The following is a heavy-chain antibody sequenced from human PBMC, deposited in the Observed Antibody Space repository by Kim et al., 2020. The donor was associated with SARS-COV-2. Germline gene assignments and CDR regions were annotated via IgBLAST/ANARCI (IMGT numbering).Heavy chain of an antibody. V-gene: IGHV3-13*04. CDR3: ARGLLGGRRDEYYFDY. CDR2: IGTAGDT. Sequence: GGSLRLSCAASGFTFSSYDMHWVRQATGKGLEWVSAIGTAGDTYYPGSVKGRFTISRENAKNSLYLQMNSLRAGDTAVYYCARGLLGGRRDEYYFDYWGQGTLVTVSS. D-gene: IGHD2-15*01. J-gene: IGHJ4*02. CDR1: GFTFSSYD.